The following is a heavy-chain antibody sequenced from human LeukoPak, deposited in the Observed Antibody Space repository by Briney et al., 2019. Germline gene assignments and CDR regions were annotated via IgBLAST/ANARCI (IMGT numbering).Heavy chain of an antibody. J-gene: IGHJ3*02. V-gene: IGHV4-59*08. CDR1: GGSISSYY. CDR3: ARFVRTPSIAVAGYDAFDI. CDR2: IYYSGST. D-gene: IGHD6-19*01. Sequence: SETLSLTCTVSGGSISSYYWSWIRQPPGKGLEWIGYIYYSGSTNYNPSLKSRVTISVDTSKNQFSLKLSSVTAADTAVYYCARFVRTPSIAVAGYDAFDIWGQGTMVTVSS.